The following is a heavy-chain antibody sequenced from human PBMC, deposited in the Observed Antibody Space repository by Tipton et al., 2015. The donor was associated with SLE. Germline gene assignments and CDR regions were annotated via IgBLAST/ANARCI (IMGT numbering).Heavy chain of an antibody. J-gene: IGHJ2*01. CDR1: GGSISSYY. CDR3: GGTGTTGWYFDL. Sequence: TLSLTCTVSGGSISSYYWSWIRQPPGKGLEWIGYIYYSGSTYYNPSLKGRVTISVDTSKNQFSLKLSSVTAADTAVYYCGGTGTTGWYFDLWGRGTLVTVSS. CDR2: IYYSGST. V-gene: IGHV4-59*06. D-gene: IGHD1-1*01.